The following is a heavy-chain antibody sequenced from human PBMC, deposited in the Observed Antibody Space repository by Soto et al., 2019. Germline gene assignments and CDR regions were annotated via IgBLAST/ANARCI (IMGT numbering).Heavy chain of an antibody. CDR2: ISPDGSTT. CDR1: RLRFSSHW. D-gene: IGHD2-21*01. CDR3: ARGSGGVVVGCYLDA. J-gene: IGHJ5*01. V-gene: IGHV3-74*01. Sequence: GGSRRISCAASRLRFSSHWMHWVRKGPEKGLLWVSCISPDGSTTTYAASVKGRLTVSRDTARSILLLQLSSQSADETAVYYFARGSGGVVVGCYLDAWGQGALVTVSS.